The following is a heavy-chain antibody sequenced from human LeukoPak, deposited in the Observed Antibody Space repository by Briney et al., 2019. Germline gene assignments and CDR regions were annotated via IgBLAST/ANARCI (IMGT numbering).Heavy chain of an antibody. J-gene: IGHJ3*02. Sequence: SETLSLTCTVSGGSTSSYYWSWIRQPPGKGLEWIGRIYTSGIISGNTNYNPSLKSRVTMSVDTSKNQFSLKLTSVTAADTAVYYCARENKVEMATIDAFDIWGQGTMVTVSS. CDR2: IYTSGIISGNT. CDR3: ARENKVEMATIDAFDI. D-gene: IGHD5-24*01. V-gene: IGHV4-4*07. CDR1: GGSTSSYY.